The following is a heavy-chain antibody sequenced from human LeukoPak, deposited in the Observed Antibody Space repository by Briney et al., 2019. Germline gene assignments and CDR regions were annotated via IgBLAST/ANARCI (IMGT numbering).Heavy chain of an antibody. D-gene: IGHD5-18*01. CDR3: ARESSYGYVDY. Sequence: GGSLRLSCAASGFTVSSNYMSWVRQVPGKGLEWVSVIYSGGSTYYADSVKGRFTISRDNSKNTLYLQMNSLRAEDTAVYYCARESSYGYVDYWGQGTLVTVSS. J-gene: IGHJ4*02. V-gene: IGHV3-66*02. CDR1: GFTVSSNY. CDR2: IYSGGST.